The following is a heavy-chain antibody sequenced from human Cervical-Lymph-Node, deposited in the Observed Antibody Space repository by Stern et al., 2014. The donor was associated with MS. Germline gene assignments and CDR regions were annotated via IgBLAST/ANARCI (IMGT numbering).Heavy chain of an antibody. CDR1: GFTFTSSA. CDR3: AAGPPYGGKALLGY. V-gene: IGHV1-58*01. Sequence: QLVQSGPEVKKPGTSVKVSCKASGFTFTSSAVQWVRQARGQRLEWIGGVVVGSGNTNYAQKFQERVTITRDMSTSTAYMELSSLRSEDTAVYYCAAGPPYGGKALLGYWGQGTLVTVSS. CDR2: VVVGSGNT. D-gene: IGHD4-23*01. J-gene: IGHJ4*02.